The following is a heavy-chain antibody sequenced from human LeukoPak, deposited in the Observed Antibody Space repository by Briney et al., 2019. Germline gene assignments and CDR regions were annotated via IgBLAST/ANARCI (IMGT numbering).Heavy chain of an antibody. J-gene: IGHJ5*02. D-gene: IGHD2-15*01. CDR3: ARDPGYCSGGSCYPSNWFDP. V-gene: IGHV1-2*02. CDR1: GGTFSSYA. Sequence: ASVKVSCKASGGTFSSYAISWVRQAPGQGLEWMGWINPNSGGTNYAQKFQGRVTMTRDTSISTAYMELSRLRSDDTAVYYCARDPGYCSGGSCYPSNWFDPWGQGTLVTVSS. CDR2: INPNSGGT.